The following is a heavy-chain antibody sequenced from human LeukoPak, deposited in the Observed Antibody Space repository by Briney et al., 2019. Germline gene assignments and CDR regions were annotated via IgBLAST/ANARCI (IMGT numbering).Heavy chain of an antibody. CDR3: ARNLWFGESSDAFYI. CDR2: IAAYNGNT. D-gene: IGHD3-10*01. V-gene: IGHV1-18*01. J-gene: IGHJ3*02. CDR1: DYTFTTYG. Sequence: ASVTVSCKASDYTFTTYGISWVRQAPGQGLEWMGWIAAYNGNTNYAQKLQGRVTVTTDTSTGTAYMELRSLRSDDTAVYYCARNLWFGESSDAFYIWGQGTMVTVSS.